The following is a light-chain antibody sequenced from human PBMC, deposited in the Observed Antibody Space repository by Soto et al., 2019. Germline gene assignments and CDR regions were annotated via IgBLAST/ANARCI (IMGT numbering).Light chain of an antibody. J-gene: IGLJ1*01. CDR1: SNDIGAYKY. V-gene: IGLV2-14*01. Sequence: QSALTQPASVSGSPGQSITISCTGSSNDIGAYKYVSWYQQYPGKAPKLIIFEVSNRPSGVSHRFSGSKSGNTASLTIAGLQAEDEADYHCSSYTTGSTLYVFGGGTKVTVL. CDR3: SSYTTGSTLYV. CDR2: EVS.